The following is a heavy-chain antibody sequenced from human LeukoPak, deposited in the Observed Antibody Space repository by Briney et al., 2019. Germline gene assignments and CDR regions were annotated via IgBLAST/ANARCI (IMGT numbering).Heavy chain of an antibody. J-gene: IGHJ2*01. V-gene: IGHV4-59*01. Sequence: SETLSLNCTVSSVSINSLHWSWIRQPPGKGLVWIGYIYYSGNTNDNHSLESRVTISVDTSKNHFSLKLHSVTTADTAVYYCARDQTEYASSGYYYDASYWYSDLWGRGTLVPVSS. CDR1: SVSINSLH. CDR2: IYYSGNT. CDR3: ARDQTEYASSGYYYDASYWYSDL. D-gene: IGHD3-22*01.